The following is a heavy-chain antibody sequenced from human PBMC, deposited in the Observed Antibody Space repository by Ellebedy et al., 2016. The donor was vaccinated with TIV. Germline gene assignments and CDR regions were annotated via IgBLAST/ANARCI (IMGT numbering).Heavy chain of an antibody. CDR1: GFNFRSYW. D-gene: IGHD1-26*01. J-gene: IGHJ5*02. CDR3: ARRASYGNYAVQVNPWFDP. Sequence: GESLKIPCAASGFNFRSYWMTWVRQAPGKGLEWVAKIRQEGDEIYYVESVKGRFTISRDNAKNSLFHQMNSLRVEYTAVYYCARRASYGNYAVQVNPWFDPWGQGTLVTFSS. V-gene: IGHV3-7*01. CDR2: IRQEGDEI.